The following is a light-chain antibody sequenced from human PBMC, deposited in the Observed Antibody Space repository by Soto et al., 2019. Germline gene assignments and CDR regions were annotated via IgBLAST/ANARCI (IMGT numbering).Light chain of an antibody. V-gene: IGKV3-20*01. CDR3: QQHYVSPPN. CDR1: RFVPGDT. J-gene: IGKJ4*01. CDR2: AAS. Sequence: DIVLTQSPGTLSLSPGERATLSCRASRFVPGDTFVWYQQRPGQPPRLLVYAASTRATGIPDRFSGSGSGTDFTLTISRLEAEDSALYYCQQHYVSPPNFGGGTKVEI.